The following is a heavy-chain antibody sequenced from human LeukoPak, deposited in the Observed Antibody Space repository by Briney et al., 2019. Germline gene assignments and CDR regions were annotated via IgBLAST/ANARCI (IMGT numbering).Heavy chain of an antibody. CDR1: GFTFSSYG. CDR3: ATGINYYGSGSPPRGNYYFDY. D-gene: IGHD3-10*01. V-gene: IGHV3-30*03. J-gene: IGHJ4*02. Sequence: GRSLRLSCAASGFTFSSYGMHWVRQAPGKGLEWVAVISYDGSNKYYADSVKGRFTISRDNSKNTLYLQMNSLRSEDTAVYYCATGINYYGSGSPPRGNYYFDYWGQGTLVTVSS. CDR2: ISYDGSNK.